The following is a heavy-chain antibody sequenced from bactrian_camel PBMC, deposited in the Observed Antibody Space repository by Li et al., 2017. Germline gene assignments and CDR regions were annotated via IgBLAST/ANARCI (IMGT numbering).Heavy chain of an antibody. CDR3: VRDLFSGFDTY. Sequence: VQLVESGGGSVQAGGSLRLSCAASGYTGCYCMGWVRQAPGKGLEWVSRVRNRDDGDTTYYADSVKGRFTGSRDIAKNTVYLEMNGLSPDETAVYYCVRDLFSGFDTYWGQGTQVTVS. D-gene: IGHD1*01. CDR1: GYTGCYC. CDR2: VRNRDDGDTT. J-gene: IGHJ4*01. V-gene: IGHV3S35*01.